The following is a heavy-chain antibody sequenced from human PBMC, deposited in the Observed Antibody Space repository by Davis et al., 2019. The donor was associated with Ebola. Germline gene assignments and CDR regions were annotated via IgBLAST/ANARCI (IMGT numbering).Heavy chain of an antibody. D-gene: IGHD5-24*01. J-gene: IGHJ4*02. CDR2: IYSGGST. CDR3: ARDADGATMIGFDY. Sequence: PGGSLRLSCAASGFTVSSNYMSWVRQAPGKGLEWVSVIYSGGSTYYADSVKGRFTISRDNSKNTLYLQMNSLRAEDTAVYYCARDADGATMIGFDYWGQGTLVTVSS. V-gene: IGHV3-66*02. CDR1: GFTVSSNY.